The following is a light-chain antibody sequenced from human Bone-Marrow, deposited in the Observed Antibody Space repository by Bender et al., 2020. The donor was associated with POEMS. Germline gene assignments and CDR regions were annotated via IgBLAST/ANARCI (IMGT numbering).Light chain of an antibody. CDR1: SSDIGTYKY. CDR3: CSFAGVGV. Sequence: QSALTQPASVSGAPGQSITISCTGTSSDIGTYKYVSWFQQLPDKAPKVLFYDVTNRPSGISYRFSGSKSGNTASLTISGLQPEDEADYSCCSFAGVGVFGSGTTVTVL. V-gene: IGLV2-14*03. J-gene: IGLJ1*01. CDR2: DVT.